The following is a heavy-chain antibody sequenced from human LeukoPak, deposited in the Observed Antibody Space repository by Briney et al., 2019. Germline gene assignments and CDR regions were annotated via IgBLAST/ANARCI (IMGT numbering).Heavy chain of an antibody. D-gene: IGHD6-19*01. CDR3: ARGIAVAGPPFDY. CDR1: GFTFNSYA. CDR2: ISYDGSNK. V-gene: IGHV3-30-3*01. J-gene: IGHJ4*02. Sequence: PGRSLRLSCAASGFTFNSYAMHWVRQAPGKGLEWVAVISYDGSNKYYADSVKGRFTISRDNSKNTLYLQMNSLRAEDTAVYYCARGIAVAGPPFDYWGQGTLVTVSS.